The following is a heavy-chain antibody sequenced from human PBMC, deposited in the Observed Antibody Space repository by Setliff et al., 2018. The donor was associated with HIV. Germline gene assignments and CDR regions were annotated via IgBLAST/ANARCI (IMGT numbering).Heavy chain of an antibody. CDR2: IRGSGSGDDT. CDR3: AKEWSITAVIVVPSWDY. J-gene: IGHJ4*02. V-gene: IGHV3-23*01. Sequence: GESLRLSCAASGFIFSSYAMTWVRQAPGKGLEWVSTIRGSGSGDDTYYADSVKGRFTISRDNSKNTVSLQMSSLRADDTAVYYCAKEWSITAVIVVPSWDYWGQGTLVTVSS. D-gene: IGHD3-22*01. CDR1: GFIFSSYA.